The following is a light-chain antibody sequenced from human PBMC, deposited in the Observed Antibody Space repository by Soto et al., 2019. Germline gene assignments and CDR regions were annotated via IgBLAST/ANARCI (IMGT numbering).Light chain of an antibody. J-gene: IGLJ2*01. V-gene: IGLV3-21*04. CDR2: YDF. CDR3: QVWDSSRDHVV. CDR1: NIGGKS. Sequence: SYELTQPPSVSVAPGKTARITCGGNNIGGKSVHWYQLKPGQAPVLVIYYDFDRPSGIPERFSGSNSGNTATLTISRVDAGDEAVYYCQVWDSSRDHVVFGGGTQLTVL.